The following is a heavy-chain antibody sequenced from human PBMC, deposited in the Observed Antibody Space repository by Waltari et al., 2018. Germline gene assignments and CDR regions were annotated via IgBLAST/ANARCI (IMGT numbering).Heavy chain of an antibody. J-gene: IGHJ4*02. CDR3: AKRGGVAPGTGYFDY. CDR1: GFTFSNYD. D-gene: IGHD3-9*01. Sequence: EVQLLESGGGLVQPGGSLRLSCSASGFTFSNYDISWVRQAPGEGREWVEAITGSQSARPGITFYEESVKGRCTISRDNSRNTAYLKMNSLRVDDTAVYYCAKRGGVAPGTGYFDYWGQGAPVTVSS. V-gene: IGHV3-23*01. CDR2: ITGSQSARPGIT.